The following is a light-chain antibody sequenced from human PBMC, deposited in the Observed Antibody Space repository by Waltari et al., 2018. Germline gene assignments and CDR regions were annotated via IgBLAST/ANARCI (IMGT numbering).Light chain of an antibody. Sequence: SILYSSNNKNDLAWYQQKAGQPPKLLIYWASTRESGVPDRFSGSGSGTDFTLTISSLQAEDVAVYYCQQYYSTPWTFGQGTKVEIK. J-gene: IGKJ1*01. V-gene: IGKV4-1*01. CDR2: WAS. CDR3: QQYYSTPWT. CDR1: SILYSSNNKND.